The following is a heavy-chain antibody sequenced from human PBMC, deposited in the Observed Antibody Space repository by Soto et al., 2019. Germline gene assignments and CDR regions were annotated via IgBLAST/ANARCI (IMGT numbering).Heavy chain of an antibody. CDR2: INAGNGNT. CDR1: GYTFTSYA. CDR3: ARDSSGWYNY. D-gene: IGHD6-19*01. V-gene: IGHV1-3*01. J-gene: IGHJ4*02. Sequence: QVQLVQSGAEVKKPGASVKVCCKASGYTFTSYAMHWVRQAPGQRLEWMGWINAGNGNTKYSQKFQGRVTITRDTSASTAYMELSSLRSEDTAVYYCARDSSGWYNYWGQGTLVTVSS.